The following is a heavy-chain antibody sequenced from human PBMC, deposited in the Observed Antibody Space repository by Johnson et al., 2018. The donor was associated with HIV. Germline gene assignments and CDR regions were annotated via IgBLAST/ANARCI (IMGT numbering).Heavy chain of an antibody. CDR3: TRGVNSEGGSI. D-gene: IGHD3-16*01. J-gene: IGHJ3*02. V-gene: IGHV3-23*04. CDR1: GFSFSSYA. CDR2: ISGSGINT. Sequence: VQLVESGGGVVQPGRSLRLSCVASGFSFSSYAMSWVRQAPGKGLEWVSAISGSGINTYDADSVKGRFTISRDNSKNTLYLQINSLKTDDTAVYYCTRGVNSEGGSIWGQGTMVTVSS.